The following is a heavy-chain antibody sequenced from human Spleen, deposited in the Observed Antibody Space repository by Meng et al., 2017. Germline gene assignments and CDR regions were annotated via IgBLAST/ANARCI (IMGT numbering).Heavy chain of an antibody. CDR3: ARDRTTPDY. Sequence: GESLKISCAASGFTVSSNYMSWVRQAPGKGLEWVANIKQDGGEKYYVDSVKGRFTISRDNAKNTVYLQMNSLRAEDTAVYFCARDRTTPDYWGQGTLVTVSS. CDR2: IKQDGGEK. V-gene: IGHV3-7*01. D-gene: IGHD2/OR15-2a*01. CDR1: GFTVSSNY. J-gene: IGHJ4*02.